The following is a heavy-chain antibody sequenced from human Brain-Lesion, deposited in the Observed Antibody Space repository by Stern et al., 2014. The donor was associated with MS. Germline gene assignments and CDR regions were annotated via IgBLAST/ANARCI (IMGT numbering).Heavy chain of an antibody. Sequence: VQLEESGGGVVQPGRSLRLSCAASGFTFSAYGMPWVRQAPGKGLEWVAVIWFDGSTKYYADSVKGRFTISRDNSKNTLYLQLNSLRAEDTAVFYCARGLYYFDYWGRGTLVTVSS. CDR3: ARGLYYFDY. CDR1: GFTFSAYG. J-gene: IGHJ4*02. CDR2: IWFDGSTK. V-gene: IGHV3-33*01.